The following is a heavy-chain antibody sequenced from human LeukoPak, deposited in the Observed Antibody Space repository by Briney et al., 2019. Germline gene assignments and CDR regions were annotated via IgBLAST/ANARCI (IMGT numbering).Heavy chain of an antibody. J-gene: IGHJ4*02. CDR3: PRGRSGRFSA. Sequence: GASVKVSCKACVYTFNRYYIHWVRQAPGQGLEWGGVIHPPDGSTTHAQKFQCKITTTRDMSTPTASMQRSSLRSEHPAVYVFPRGRSGRFSAGGQG. CDR2: IHPPDGST. CDR1: VYTFNRYY. V-gene: IGHV1-46*02. D-gene: IGHD1-26*01.